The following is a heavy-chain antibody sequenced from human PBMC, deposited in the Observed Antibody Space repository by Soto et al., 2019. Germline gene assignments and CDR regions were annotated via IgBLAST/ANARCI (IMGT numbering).Heavy chain of an antibody. CDR1: GGSISSGGYY. J-gene: IGHJ2*01. CDR3: ARGMEFWSTYLNQNWYFDL. Sequence: SETLSLTCTVSGGSISSGGYYWSWIRQHPGKGLEWIGYIYYSGSTYYNPSLKSRVTISVDTSKNQFSLKLSSVTAADTAVYYCARGMEFWSTYLNQNWYFDLWGRGTLVTVSS. CDR2: IYYSGST. V-gene: IGHV4-31*03. D-gene: IGHD3-3*01.